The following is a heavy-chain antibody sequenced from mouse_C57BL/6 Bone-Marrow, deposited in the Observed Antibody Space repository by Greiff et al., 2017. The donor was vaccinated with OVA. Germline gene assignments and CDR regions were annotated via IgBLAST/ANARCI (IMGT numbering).Heavy chain of an antibody. D-gene: IGHD1-1*01. CDR2: INPNNGGT. J-gene: IGHJ1*03. V-gene: IGHV1-26*01. Sequence: VQLQQSGPELVKPGASVKISCKASGYTFTDYYMNWVKQSHGKSLEWIGDINPNNGGTSYNQKFKGKATLTVDKSSSTAYMELRSLTSEDSAVYYCAREGFYGSSYGYFDVWGTGTTVTVSS. CDR1: GYTFTDYY. CDR3: AREGFYGSSYGYFDV.